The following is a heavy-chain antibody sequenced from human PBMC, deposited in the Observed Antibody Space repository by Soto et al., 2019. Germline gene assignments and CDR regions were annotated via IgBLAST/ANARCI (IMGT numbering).Heavy chain of an antibody. CDR3: ARGPGKRSFDD. CDR1: GFTVSSNY. J-gene: IGHJ4*02. V-gene: IGHV3-53*01. CDR2: IYSGGST. Sequence: GGSLRLSCAASGFTVSSNYMSWVRQAPGKGLEWVSVIYSGGSTYYADSVKGRFTISRDNSKNTLYLQMHSMRAEDTAVYDCARGPGKRSFDDWGQGTLVTVSS.